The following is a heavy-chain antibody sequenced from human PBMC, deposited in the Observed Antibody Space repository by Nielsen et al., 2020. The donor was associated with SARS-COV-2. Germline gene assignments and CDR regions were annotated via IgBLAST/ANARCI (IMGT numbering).Heavy chain of an antibody. V-gene: IGHV3-23*01. J-gene: IGHJ4*02. D-gene: IGHD3-10*01. Sequence: LKISCAGSGFPFSAYSMSWVRQAPGKGLEWVSADSGSGVSTYYADSVKGRFTISRANSRNTVYLQMNSLRAEDTAVYYCAKGVEGYGSGSYPFDYWGQGTLVTVSS. CDR2: DSGSGVST. CDR3: AKGVEGYGSGSYPFDY. CDR1: GFPFSAYS.